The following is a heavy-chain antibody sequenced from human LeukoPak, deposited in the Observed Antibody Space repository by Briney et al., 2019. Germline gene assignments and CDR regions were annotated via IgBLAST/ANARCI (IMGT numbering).Heavy chain of an antibody. CDR1: GFTFSSYA. Sequence: PGGSLRLSCAASGFTFSSYAMHWVRQAPGKGLEWVAVISYDGSNKYYADSVKGRFTISRDNSKNTLYLQMNSLRAEDTAVYYCAPSEYYYDSSGYSWGYWGQGTLVTVSS. CDR2: ISYDGSNK. CDR3: APSEYYYDSSGYSWGY. V-gene: IGHV3-30*04. D-gene: IGHD3-22*01. J-gene: IGHJ4*02.